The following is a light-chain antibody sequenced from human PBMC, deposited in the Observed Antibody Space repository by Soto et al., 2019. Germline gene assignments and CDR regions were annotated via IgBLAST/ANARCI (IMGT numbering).Light chain of an antibody. CDR2: GAS. Sequence: EIVMTQPPATLSVSPGERATLSCRASQSVSSNLAWYQQKPGQAPRLLIYGASTRATGIPARFSGSGSGTDFTLTISRLEPEDFAVYYCQHYVTSPLTFGGGTKVDI. V-gene: IGKV3-15*01. J-gene: IGKJ4*01. CDR3: QHYVTSPLT. CDR1: QSVSSN.